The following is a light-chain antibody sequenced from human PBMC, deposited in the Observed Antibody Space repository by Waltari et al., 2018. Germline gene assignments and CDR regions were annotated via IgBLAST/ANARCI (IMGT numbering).Light chain of an antibody. CDR1: QVISSD. Sequence: IQFTQSPSSLSASVGDRVTITCRSSQVISSDLAWYQQKPGKAHKPLISASSTLQSGVPPRFSGSGSGTDFTLTISSLQPEDFATYYCQQLYSYPITFGGGTKVEIK. CDR2: ASS. V-gene: IGKV1-9*01. J-gene: IGKJ4*01. CDR3: QQLYSYPIT.